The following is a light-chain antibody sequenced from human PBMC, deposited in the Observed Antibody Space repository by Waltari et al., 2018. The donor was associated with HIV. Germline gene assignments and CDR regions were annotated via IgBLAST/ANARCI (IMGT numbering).Light chain of an antibody. CDR1: QTINGN. Sequence: DIQMTQSPSSLSASVGDRVTITCRASQTINGNLNWYQQIPGKAPKLLIFGASTLQTGVPARFSGSGSGTHFTLTVTSLQPEDFATYFCQQTYRLPQTFGQGTRVDIK. CDR3: QQTYRLPQT. V-gene: IGKV1-39*01. J-gene: IGKJ5*01. CDR2: GAS.